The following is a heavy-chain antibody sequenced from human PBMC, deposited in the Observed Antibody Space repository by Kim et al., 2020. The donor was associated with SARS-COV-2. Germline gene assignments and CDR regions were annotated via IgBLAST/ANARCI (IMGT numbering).Heavy chain of an antibody. CDR1: GYTFTGYY. V-gene: IGHV1-2*02. CDR2: INPNSGGT. D-gene: IGHD5-18*01. CDR3: ARDQGYSYGRTPQGY. J-gene: IGHJ4*02. Sequence: ASVKVSCKASGYTFTGYYMHWVRQAPGQGLEWMGWINPNSGGTNYAQKFQGRVTMTRDTSISTAYMELSRLRSDDTAVYYCARDQGYSYGRTPQGYWGQGTLVTVSS.